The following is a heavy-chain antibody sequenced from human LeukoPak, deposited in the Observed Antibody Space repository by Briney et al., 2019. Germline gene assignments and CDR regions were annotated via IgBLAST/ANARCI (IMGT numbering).Heavy chain of an antibody. Sequence: GGSLRLSCAASGFTFSSYAMSWVRQAPGKGLEGVSYISNSGSYTNYADSVKGRFTIPRDNAKNSLYLQMNSLRAEDTAVYYCARSRGAGPGAYFDYWGQGTLITVSS. CDR3: ARSRGAGPGAYFDY. J-gene: IGHJ4*02. V-gene: IGHV3-11*03. CDR2: ISNSGSYT. D-gene: IGHD6-19*01. CDR1: GFTFSSYA.